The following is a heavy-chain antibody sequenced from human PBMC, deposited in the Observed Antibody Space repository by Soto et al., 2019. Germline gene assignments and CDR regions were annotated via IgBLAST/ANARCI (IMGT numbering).Heavy chain of an antibody. CDR3: ARQGNDSSWPYYYGMDV. CDR1: GYSFTSYW. CDR2: IDPSDSYT. V-gene: IGHV5-10-1*01. D-gene: IGHD3-22*01. Sequence: PGESLKISCKGSGYSFTSYWISCVRQMPGKGLEWMGRIDPSDSYTNYSPSLQGHVTISDDKSISTAYLQWSSLKASDSAMYYCARQGNDSSWPYYYGMDVWGQGTKVTVSS. J-gene: IGHJ6*02.